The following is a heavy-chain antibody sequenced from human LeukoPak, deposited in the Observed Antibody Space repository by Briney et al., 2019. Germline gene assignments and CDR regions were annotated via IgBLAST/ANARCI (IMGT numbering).Heavy chain of an antibody. CDR3: ATMGATNFDH. Sequence: ASVKVSCKASGYTFTDYYMHWVRQAPGQGLEWLGWINPNSGGTSYAQKFQGRVTMTRDTSISTAYMEVSRLRSDDTAVCYCATMGATNFDHWGQGTLVTVSS. CDR2: INPNSGGT. CDR1: GYTFTDYY. J-gene: IGHJ4*02. V-gene: IGHV1-2*02. D-gene: IGHD1-26*01.